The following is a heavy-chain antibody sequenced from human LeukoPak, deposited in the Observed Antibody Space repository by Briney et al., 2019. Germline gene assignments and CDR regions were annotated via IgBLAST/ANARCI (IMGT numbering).Heavy chain of an antibody. V-gene: IGHV3-48*01. CDR3: AREDSSGPTIKYFQH. Sequence: GGSLRLSCTASGFIFRSYSMNWVRQAPGKGLEWLSYISSSGTPIHYADSVKGRFIISRDNAKNTLYLQMNSLRAEDTAVYYCAREDSSGPTIKYFQHWGQGTLVTVSS. CDR1: GFIFRSYS. CDR2: ISSSGTPI. J-gene: IGHJ1*01. D-gene: IGHD6-19*01.